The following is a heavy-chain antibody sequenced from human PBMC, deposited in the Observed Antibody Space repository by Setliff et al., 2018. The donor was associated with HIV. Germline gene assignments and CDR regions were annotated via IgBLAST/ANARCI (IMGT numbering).Heavy chain of an antibody. CDR1: GGSLSGYY. CDR3: ARGGKVISDNWFDP. J-gene: IGHJ5*02. D-gene: IGHD3-22*01. Sequence: SEILSLTCAVYGGSLSGYYWNWIRQPPGKGLEWIGEINHSGNTNYNPSLKSRVTISVDTSKKQFSLKLTSVTAADTAVYYCARGGKVISDNWFDPWGQGTLVTVSS. CDR2: INHSGNT. V-gene: IGHV4-34*01.